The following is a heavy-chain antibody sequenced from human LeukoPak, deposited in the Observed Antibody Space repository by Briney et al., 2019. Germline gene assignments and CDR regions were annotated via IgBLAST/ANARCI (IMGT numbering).Heavy chain of an antibody. CDR3: ATYSRDWTGIEY. J-gene: IGHJ4*02. D-gene: IGHD3/OR15-3a*01. Sequence: KLGGSLGLSCAASGVTFSSFWMTWFRQAPGKGLEWVANIQDNGNEKNYVDSVKSRFTISRDNAKNSLYLQMNNLRAEDTAVYYCATYSRDWTGIEYWGQGTLVTVSS. CDR2: IQDNGNEK. V-gene: IGHV3-7*02. CDR1: GVTFSSFW.